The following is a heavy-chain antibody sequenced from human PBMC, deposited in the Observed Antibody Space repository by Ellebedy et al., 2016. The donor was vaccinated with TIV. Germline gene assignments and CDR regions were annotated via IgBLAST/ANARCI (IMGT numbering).Heavy chain of an antibody. CDR2: IGGSGDGT. J-gene: IGHJ6*02. V-gene: IGHV3-23*01. CDR1: GFAVSSNG. D-gene: IGHD4-17*01. Sequence: GESLKISCAASGFAVSSNGMSWVRQAPGKGLEWVSAIGGSGDGTYYADSVKGRFTISSDNSKNTLYLQMNSLRAEDTAVYYCTTGTWDDYGDYDRPGVEVSFYSYYGMNVWGQGTTVTVSS. CDR3: TTGTWDDYGDYDRPGVEVSFYSYYGMNV.